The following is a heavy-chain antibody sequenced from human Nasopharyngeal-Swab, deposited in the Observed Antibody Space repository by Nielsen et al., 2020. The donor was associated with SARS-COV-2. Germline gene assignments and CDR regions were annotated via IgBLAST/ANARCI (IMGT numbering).Heavy chain of an antibody. V-gene: IGHV3-9*01. CDR3: AKGRSGWSYYGMDV. CDR2: ISWNSGSI. D-gene: IGHD6-19*01. Sequence: WIRQPPGKGLEWVSGISWNSGSIGYADSVKGRFTISRDNAKNSLYLQTNSLRAEDTALYYCAKGRSGWSYYGMDVRGQGTTVTVSS. J-gene: IGHJ6*02.